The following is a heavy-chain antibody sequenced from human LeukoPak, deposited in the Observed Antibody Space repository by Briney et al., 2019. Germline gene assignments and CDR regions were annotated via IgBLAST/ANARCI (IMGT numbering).Heavy chain of an antibody. Sequence: SETLSLTCTVSGGSISSSSYYWGWIRQPPGKGLEWIGSVFYSGTTYYTPSLKSRVTISIDTSKNQFSVRLSSVTAADTAVYYCARVESYYDFWSGYYAWGAFDIWGQGTTVTVSS. D-gene: IGHD3-3*01. CDR3: ARVESYYDFWSGYYAWGAFDI. V-gene: IGHV4-39*07. CDR2: VFYSGTT. CDR1: GGSISSSSYY. J-gene: IGHJ3*02.